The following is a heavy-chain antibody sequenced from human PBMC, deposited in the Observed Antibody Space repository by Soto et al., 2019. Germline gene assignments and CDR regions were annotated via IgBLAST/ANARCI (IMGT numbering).Heavy chain of an antibody. D-gene: IGHD3-16*02. V-gene: IGHV4-34*01. CDR3: ARIRMLVICVWGSYPKHYFDY. CDR2: INHSGST. CDR1: GGSFSGYS. Sequence: SETLSLTGAVYGGSFSGYSWTWIRQPPGKGLEWIGEINHSGSTKYSPSLESRVTISLDTSKNQFSLKLSSVTAADTAVYYCARIRMLVICVWGSYPKHYFDYPAHRTLVTVSS. J-gene: IGHJ4*01.